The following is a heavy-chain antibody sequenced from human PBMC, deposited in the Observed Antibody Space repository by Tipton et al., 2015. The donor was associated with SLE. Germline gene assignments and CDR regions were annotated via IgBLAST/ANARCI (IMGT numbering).Heavy chain of an antibody. CDR2: ISGSGGST. D-gene: IGHD5-12*01. Sequence: SLRLSCAASGFTFSTYAMSWVRQAPGKGLEWVSGISGSGGSTDYADSVKGRFTISRDNSKNTLYLQMNSLRAEDTAVYYCATAPGGYRYYWGQGTLVTVSS. J-gene: IGHJ4*02. CDR3: ATAPGGYRYY. V-gene: IGHV3-23*01. CDR1: GFTFSTYA.